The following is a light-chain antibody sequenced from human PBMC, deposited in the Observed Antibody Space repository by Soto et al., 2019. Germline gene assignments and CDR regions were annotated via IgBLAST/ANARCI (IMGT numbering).Light chain of an antibody. CDR1: QNVNFN. CDR3: QQYNNWPRT. V-gene: IGKV3-15*01. J-gene: IGKJ1*01. CDR2: GAS. Sequence: EIVMTQSPATLSLSSVERATLSCRASQNVNFNLAWYQQKPGQAPRPLIYGASARATGVPARFSGSGSGTEFTLSISSLQSEDFAIYYCQQYNNWPRTFGQGTKVEI.